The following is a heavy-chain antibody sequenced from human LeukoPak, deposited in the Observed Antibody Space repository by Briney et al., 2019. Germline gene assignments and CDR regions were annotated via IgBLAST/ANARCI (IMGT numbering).Heavy chain of an antibody. CDR3: ARHLSGITGYTYGRGIDY. V-gene: IGHV3-7*01. D-gene: IGHD5-12*01. CDR2: IKKDGSEK. J-gene: IGHJ4*02. CDR1: GFIFSSYW. Sequence: GGSLRLSCAASGFIFSSYWMSWVHQAPGKGLEWVANIKKDGSEKYYVDSVKGRFTISRDNAKKSLYLQMNSLRAEDTAVYYCARHLSGITGYTYGRGIDYWGQGTLLTVSS.